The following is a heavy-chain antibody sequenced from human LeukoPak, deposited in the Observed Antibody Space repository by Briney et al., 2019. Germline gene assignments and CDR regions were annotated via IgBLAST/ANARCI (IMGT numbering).Heavy chain of an antibody. Sequence: ASVKVSCKASGYSFTGYYMHWVRQAPGQGLEWMGWINPNSGGTNYAQKFQGRVTMTRDTSISTAYMELSRLRSDDTAAYYCARSDSSGYPVLYYFDYWGQGTLVTVSS. CDR2: INPNSGGT. CDR1: GYSFTGYY. CDR3: ARSDSSGYPVLYYFDY. J-gene: IGHJ4*02. D-gene: IGHD3-22*01. V-gene: IGHV1-2*02.